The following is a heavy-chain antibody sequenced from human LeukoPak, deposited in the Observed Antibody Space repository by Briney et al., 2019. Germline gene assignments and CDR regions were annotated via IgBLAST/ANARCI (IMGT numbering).Heavy chain of an antibody. D-gene: IGHD3-22*01. V-gene: IGHV3-30*02. Sequence: PGGSLRLSCTASGFTLSSHAMHWVRQAPGKGLEWVAFIRYDGNIKDSADSVEGRFTISRDTSKNTLYLQMNSLRAEDTAIYYCAKGRYYDSTGSPIDNWGQGTLVTVSS. CDR3: AKGRYYDSTGSPIDN. CDR1: GFTLSSHA. J-gene: IGHJ4*02. CDR2: IRYDGNIK.